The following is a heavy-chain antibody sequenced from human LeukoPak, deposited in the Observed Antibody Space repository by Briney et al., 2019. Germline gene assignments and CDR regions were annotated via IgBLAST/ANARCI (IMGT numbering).Heavy chain of an antibody. CDR1: GGSFSGYC. J-gene: IGHJ4*02. Sequence: SETLSLTCAVYGGSFSGYCWSWIRQPPGKGLEWIGEINHSGSTNYNPSLKSRVTISVDTSKNQFSLKLSSVTAADTAVYYCARGGPRYCSGGSCYFGYWGQGTLVTVSS. V-gene: IGHV4-34*01. CDR3: ARGGPRYCSGGSCYFGY. D-gene: IGHD2-15*01. CDR2: INHSGST.